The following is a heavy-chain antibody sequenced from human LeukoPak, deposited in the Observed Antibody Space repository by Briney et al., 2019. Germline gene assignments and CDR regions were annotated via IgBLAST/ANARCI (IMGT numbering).Heavy chain of an antibody. CDR2: ISWNSGSI. CDR3: AKDISMETEAADFDY. D-gene: IGHD6-13*01. V-gene: IGHV3-9*01. Sequence: GRSLRLSCAASGFTFDDYAMHWVRQAPGKGLEWVSGISWNSGSIGYADSVKGRFTISRDNAKNSLYLQMNSLRAEDTALYYCAKDISMETEAADFDYWGQGTLVTVSS. CDR1: GFTFDDYA. J-gene: IGHJ4*02.